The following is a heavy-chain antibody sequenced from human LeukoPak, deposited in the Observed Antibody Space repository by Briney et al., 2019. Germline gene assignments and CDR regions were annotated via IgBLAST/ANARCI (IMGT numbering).Heavy chain of an antibody. Sequence: ASVKVSCKASGYTFTSYGISWVRQAPGRGLEWMGWISAYNGNTNYAQKLQGRVTMTTDTSTSTAYMELRSLRSDDTAVYYCARGSGAYYEDAFDIWGQGTMVTVSS. CDR1: GYTFTSYG. CDR3: ARGSGAYYEDAFDI. J-gene: IGHJ3*02. V-gene: IGHV1-18*01. CDR2: ISAYNGNT. D-gene: IGHD3-3*01.